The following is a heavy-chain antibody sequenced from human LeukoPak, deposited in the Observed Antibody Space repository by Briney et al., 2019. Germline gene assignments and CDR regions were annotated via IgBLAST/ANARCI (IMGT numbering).Heavy chain of an antibody. CDR3: ARVGCSSTSCYRPNYYYYMDV. V-gene: IGHV3-13*01. CDR1: GFTFSSYD. D-gene: IGHD2-2*01. Sequence: GGSLRLSCAASGFTFSSYDMHWVRQATGKGLEWVSAIGTAGDTYYTGSVKGRFTISRENAKNSLYLQMNSLRAEDTAVYYCARVGCSSTSCYRPNYYYYMDVWGKGTTVTVSS. CDR2: IGTAGDT. J-gene: IGHJ6*03.